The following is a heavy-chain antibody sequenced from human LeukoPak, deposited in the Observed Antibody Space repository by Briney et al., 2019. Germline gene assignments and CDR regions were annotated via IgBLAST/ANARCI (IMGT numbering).Heavy chain of an antibody. CDR1: GGSISSGGYY. D-gene: IGHD1-7*01. V-gene: IGHV4-30-2*01. CDR2: IYHSGST. J-gene: IGHJ4*02. Sequence: SQTLSLTCTVSGGSISSGGYYWSWIRQPPGKGLEWIGYIYHSGSTYYNPSLKSRVTISVDRSKNQFSLKLSSVTAADTAVYYCARLATELLGIDYWGQGTLVTVSS. CDR3: ARLATELLGIDY.